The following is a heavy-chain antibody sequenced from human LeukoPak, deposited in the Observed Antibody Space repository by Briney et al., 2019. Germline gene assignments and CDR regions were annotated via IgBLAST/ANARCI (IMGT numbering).Heavy chain of an antibody. V-gene: IGHV3-23*01. CDR3: ARDKYYFDY. Sequence: SGGSLRLSCAASGFTFSSYAMSWVRQAPGKGLEWVSAISGSGGSTYYADSVKGRFTISRDNSKNTLYLQMNSLRAEDAAVYYCARDKYYFDYWGQGTLVTVSS. J-gene: IGHJ4*02. CDR2: ISGSGGST. CDR1: GFTFSSYA.